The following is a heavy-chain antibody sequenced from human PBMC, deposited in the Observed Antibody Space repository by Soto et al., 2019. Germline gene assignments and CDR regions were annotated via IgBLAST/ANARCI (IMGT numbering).Heavy chain of an antibody. CDR3: AKDGCSSTSCEIDY. J-gene: IGHJ4*02. CDR2: ISYDGSDT. D-gene: IGHD2-2*01. V-gene: IGHV3-30*18. CDR1: GFTFSSYG. Sequence: ESGGGVVQPGRSLRLSCAATGFTFSSYGMHWVRQAPGKGLEWVAVISYDGSDTYYADSVKGRFTISRDNSKNTLYLQMNSLRAEDTAVYYCAKDGCSSTSCEIDYWGQGTLVTVSS.